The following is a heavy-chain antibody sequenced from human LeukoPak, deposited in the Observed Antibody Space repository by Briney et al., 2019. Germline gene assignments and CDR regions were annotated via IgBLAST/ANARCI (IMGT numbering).Heavy chain of an antibody. CDR3: ARDSFGDYGSDYFDY. Sequence: SVKVSCKASGYTFKNYGFSWVRQAPGQELESMGWVSAYNGNTDYAQKLQGRVTMTTDTSTTTAYMELMSLRSDHTAVYYCARDSFGDYGSDYFDYWGQGTLVTGSS. V-gene: IGHV1-18*01. J-gene: IGHJ4*02. D-gene: IGHD4-17*01. CDR2: VSAYNGNT. CDR1: GYTFKNYG.